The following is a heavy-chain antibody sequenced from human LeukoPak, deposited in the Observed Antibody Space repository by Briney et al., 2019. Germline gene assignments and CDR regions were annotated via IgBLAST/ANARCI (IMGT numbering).Heavy chain of an antibody. Sequence: ASVKVSCKASGYTFTSYGISWVRQAPGQGLEWMGWISAYNGNTNYAQKLQGRVTMTTDTSTSTAYMELRSLRSDDTALYYCARDQVTEGRQLRPFVYWGQGTLVTVSS. CDR1: GYTFTSYG. V-gene: IGHV1-18*04. CDR3: ARDQVTEGRQLRPFVY. D-gene: IGHD1-1*01. CDR2: ISAYNGNT. J-gene: IGHJ4*02.